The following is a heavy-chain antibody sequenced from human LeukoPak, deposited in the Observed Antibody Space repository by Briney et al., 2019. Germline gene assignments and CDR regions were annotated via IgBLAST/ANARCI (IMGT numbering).Heavy chain of an antibody. J-gene: IGHJ5*02. CDR2: INAGNGNT. V-gene: IGHV1-3*01. D-gene: IGHD2-2*01. CDR3: ARDGRSSTSPYWFDP. Sequence: ASVKVSCKASGYTFTSYAMHWVRQAPGQRLEWMGWINAGNGNTKYSQKFQGRVTITRETSASTAYMELSSLRSEDTAVYYCARDGRSSTSPYWFDPWGQGTLVTVSS. CDR1: GYTFTSYA.